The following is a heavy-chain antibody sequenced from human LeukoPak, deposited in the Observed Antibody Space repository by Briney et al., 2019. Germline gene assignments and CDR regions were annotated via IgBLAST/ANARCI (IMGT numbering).Heavy chain of an antibody. CDR2: IYYSGST. CDR3: ASVLGRNWFDP. D-gene: IGHD1-1*01. J-gene: IGHJ5*02. V-gene: IGHV4-59*01. Sequence: SSETLSLTCAVYGGSFSGYYWSWIRQPPGKGLEWIGYIYYSGSTNYNPSLKSRVTISVDTSKNQFSLKLSSVTAADTAVYYCASVLGRNWFDPWGQGTLVTVSS. CDR1: GGSFSGYY.